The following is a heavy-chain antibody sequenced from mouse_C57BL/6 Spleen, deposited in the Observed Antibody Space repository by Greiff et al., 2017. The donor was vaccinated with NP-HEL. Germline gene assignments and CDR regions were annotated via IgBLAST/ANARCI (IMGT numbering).Heavy chain of an antibody. CDR1: GYSFTDYN. J-gene: IGHJ2*01. Sequence: EVKLVESGPELVKPGASVKISCKASGYSFTDYNMNWVKQSNGKSLEWIGVINPNYGTTSYNQKFKGKATLTVDQSSSTAYMQLNSLTSEDSAVYYCVFITTVVAGYYFDYWGQGTTLTVSS. D-gene: IGHD1-1*01. CDR2: INPNYGTT. CDR3: VFITTVVAGYYFDY. V-gene: IGHV1-39*01.